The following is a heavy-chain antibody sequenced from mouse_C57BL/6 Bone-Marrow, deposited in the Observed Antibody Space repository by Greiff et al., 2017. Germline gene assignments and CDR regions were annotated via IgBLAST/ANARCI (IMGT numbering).Heavy chain of an antibody. D-gene: IGHD2-4*01. CDR1: GYTFTSYG. CDR3: AREDYDYDAWFAY. Sequence: VQLQQSGAELARPGASVKLSCKASGYTFTSYGISWVKQRTGQGLEWIGEIYPRSGNTYYNEKFKGKATLTADKSSSTAYMELRRLTSEDSAVYFCAREDYDYDAWFAYWGQGTLVTVSA. J-gene: IGHJ3*01. CDR2: IYPRSGNT. V-gene: IGHV1-81*01.